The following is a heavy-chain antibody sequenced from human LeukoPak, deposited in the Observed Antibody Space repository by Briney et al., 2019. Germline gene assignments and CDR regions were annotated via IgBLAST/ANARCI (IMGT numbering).Heavy chain of an antibody. CDR3: ARRIIVVVPAATWFDP. J-gene: IGHJ5*02. Sequence: PSETLSLTCAVYGGSFSGYYGSWIRQPPGKGLEWIGEINHSGSTNYNPSLKSRVTISVDTSKNQFSLKLGSVTAADTAVYYCARRIIVVVPAATWFDPWGQGTLVTVSS. CDR1: GGSFSGYY. CDR2: INHSGST. V-gene: IGHV4-34*01. D-gene: IGHD2-2*01.